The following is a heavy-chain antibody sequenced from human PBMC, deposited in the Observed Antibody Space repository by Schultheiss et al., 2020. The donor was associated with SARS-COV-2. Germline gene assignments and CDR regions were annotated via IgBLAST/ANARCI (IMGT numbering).Heavy chain of an antibody. V-gene: IGHV3-21*01. CDR2: ISSSSSYI. CDR1: GFTFSSYS. J-gene: IGHJ4*02. CDR3: ARDLGYYDSSGWVY. D-gene: IGHD3-22*01. Sequence: GESLKISCAASGFTFSSYSMNLVRQAPGKGLEWVSSISSSSSYIYYADSVKGRFTISRDNAKNSLYLQMNSLRAEDTAVYYCARDLGYYDSSGWVYWGQGTLVTVSS.